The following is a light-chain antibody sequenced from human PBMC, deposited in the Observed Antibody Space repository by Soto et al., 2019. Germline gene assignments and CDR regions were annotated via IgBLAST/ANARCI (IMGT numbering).Light chain of an antibody. J-gene: IGLJ1*01. CDR1: GNAVSYQL. V-gene: IGLV2-23*02. CDR3: CSFVGVTNDV. Sequence: QSALTQPASVSGSPGQSITISCSGNAVSYQLVSWYQQQPGKAPKLILYNVTRRPSGVSNRFSGFKSGTTASLKITGLQAEDEADYYCCSFVGVTNDVFGNGT. CDR2: NVT.